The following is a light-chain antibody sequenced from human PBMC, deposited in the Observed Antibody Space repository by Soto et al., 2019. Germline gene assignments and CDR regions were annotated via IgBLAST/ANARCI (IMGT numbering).Light chain of an antibody. CDR1: NSDDGGFAL. J-gene: IGLJ1*01. Sequence: QSALTQPASVSGSPGQSIIISCTGSNSDDGGFALVSWFQQYPGKAPKLILYEVSKRPLGVSNRFSGSKSGYTASLTISGLQAEDEGDYYCCSYADTTSLFVFGTGTKLTVL. CDR2: EVS. CDR3: CSYADTTSLFV. V-gene: IGLV2-23*02.